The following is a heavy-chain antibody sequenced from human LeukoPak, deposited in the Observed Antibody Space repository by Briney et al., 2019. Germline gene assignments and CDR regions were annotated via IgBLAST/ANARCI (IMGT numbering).Heavy chain of an antibody. CDR3: ARNEKKRYYYDSSGYWNY. J-gene: IGHJ4*02. D-gene: IGHD3-22*01. CDR2: INPNSGGT. V-gene: IGHV1-2*02. CDR1: GYTFTGYY. Sequence: ASVKVSCKASGYTFTGYYMHWVRQAPGQGLEWMGWINPNSGGTNYAKKFQGRVTMTRDTSISTAYMELSRLRSDDTAVYYCARNEKKRYYYDSSGYWNYWGQGTLVTVSS.